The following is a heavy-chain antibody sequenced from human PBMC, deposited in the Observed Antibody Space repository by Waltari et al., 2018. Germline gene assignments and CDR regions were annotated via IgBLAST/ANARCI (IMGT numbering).Heavy chain of an antibody. Sequence: QVQLVESGGGVVPPGGSLRLSCAASGFIFGSHGMHWVRQAPGKGLEWVAFIRYDGHNKYYADSVKGRCTISRDNPKNTLYLQMDSLGPEDTALYYCARGDSSAYLDNWGQGTQVTVSS. J-gene: IGHJ4*02. D-gene: IGHD3-22*01. V-gene: IGHV3-30*02. CDR3: ARGDSSAYLDN. CDR2: IRYDGHNK. CDR1: GFIFGSHG.